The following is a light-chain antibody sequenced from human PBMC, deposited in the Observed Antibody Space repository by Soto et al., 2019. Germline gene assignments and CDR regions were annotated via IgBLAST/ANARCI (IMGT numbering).Light chain of an antibody. CDR1: QDINNY. V-gene: IGKV1-9*01. CDR3: QHLKSYPLA. CDR2: AAS. Sequence: QLTQSPSSLSASVGDRVTITCRASQDINNYLAWYQQKPGKAPKLLIHAASTLQSGVPSRFSGSGSGTDFTLTISNLQPEDFATYYCQHLKSYPLAFGPGTKVDI. J-gene: IGKJ3*01.